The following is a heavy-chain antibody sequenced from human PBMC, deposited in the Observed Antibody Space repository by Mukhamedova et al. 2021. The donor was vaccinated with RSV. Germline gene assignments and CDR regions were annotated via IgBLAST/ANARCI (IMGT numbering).Heavy chain of an antibody. V-gene: IGHV5-51*01. J-gene: IGHJ4*02. CDR2: IYPGDSDT. Sequence: MGGKGLEWMGIIYPGDSDTRYSPSFQGQVTISADKSISTVYLQWSSLKASDTAMYYCARPVETAIDYWGQGTLVTVSS. CDR3: ARPVETAIDY. D-gene: IGHD5-18*01.